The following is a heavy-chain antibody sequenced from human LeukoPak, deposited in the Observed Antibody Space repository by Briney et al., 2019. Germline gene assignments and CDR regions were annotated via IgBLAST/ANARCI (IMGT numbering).Heavy chain of an antibody. CDR2: TVGIGPDT. CDR1: GFTFTNYA. D-gene: IGHD2-15*01. CDR3: TKASAARCIGVFCYPFDH. Sequence: GGSLRLSCAASGFTFTNYAMTWVRQAPGKGLEWVAATVGIGPDTYHADSVKGRFTISRDNSKNILYLQMNSLRVEDTAVYYCTKASAARCIGVFCYPFDHWGQGTLVTVSS. V-gene: IGHV3-23*01. J-gene: IGHJ4*02.